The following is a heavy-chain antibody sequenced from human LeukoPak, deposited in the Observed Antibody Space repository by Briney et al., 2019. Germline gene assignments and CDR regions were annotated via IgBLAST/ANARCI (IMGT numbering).Heavy chain of an antibody. J-gene: IGHJ4*02. Sequence: SETLSLTCTVSGVSIRSYYWSWIQQPPGKGLEWIGYIYYSGSTNYNPSLKSRVTISVDTSKNQFSRKLSSVTAADTAVYYCARGSGSADFDYWGQGTLVTVSS. CDR1: GVSIRSYY. D-gene: IGHD1-26*01. V-gene: IGHV4-59*01. CDR2: IYYSGST. CDR3: ARGSGSADFDY.